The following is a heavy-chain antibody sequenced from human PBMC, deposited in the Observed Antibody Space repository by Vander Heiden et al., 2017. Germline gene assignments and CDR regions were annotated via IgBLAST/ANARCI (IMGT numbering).Heavy chain of an antibody. Sequence: QVQVVDSGGGVVQPGRSRRLSYVASGFTFSRHGMHWVRQAPGKGLEWVATIWYDGGAKYYGDSVKGRFTVSRDNSRNTVFLQMNNLRVEDTAVYYCARHQGYYDMDYWGQGTLVTVSS. D-gene: IGHD3-16*01. CDR2: IWYDGGAK. CDR3: ARHQGYYDMDY. J-gene: IGHJ4*02. V-gene: IGHV3-33*03. CDR1: GFTFSRHG.